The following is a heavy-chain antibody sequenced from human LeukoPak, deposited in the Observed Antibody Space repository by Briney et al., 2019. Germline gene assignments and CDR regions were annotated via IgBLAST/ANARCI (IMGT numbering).Heavy chain of an antibody. CDR1: GYSISSGYY. CDR2: IYHSGST. Sequence: SETLSLTCAVSGYSISSGYYWGWIRQPPGKGLEWIGSIYHSGSTYYNPSLKSRVTISVDTSKNQFSLKLSSVTAADTAVYYCARGLVGYYDSSGGKYFDYWGQGTLVTVSS. CDR3: ARGLVGYYDSSGGKYFDY. D-gene: IGHD3-22*01. J-gene: IGHJ4*02. V-gene: IGHV4-38-2*01.